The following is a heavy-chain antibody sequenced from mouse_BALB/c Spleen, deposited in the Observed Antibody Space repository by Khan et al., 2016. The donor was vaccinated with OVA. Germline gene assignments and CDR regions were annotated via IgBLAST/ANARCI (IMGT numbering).Heavy chain of an antibody. V-gene: IGHV1-76*01. J-gene: IGHJ2*01. CDR2: IYPGTGST. CDR1: GYIFTSYW. Sequence: QVQLKQSGAELVRPGASVKLSCETSGYIFTSYWIHWVKQRSGQGLKWIARIYPGTGSTFYNERFKGKATLTADKTSSTADMQLCSLKSDESAVYFGARAKSVSHYFDYWGHGTTLTVS. CDR3: ARAKSVSHYFDY. D-gene: IGHD6-1*01.